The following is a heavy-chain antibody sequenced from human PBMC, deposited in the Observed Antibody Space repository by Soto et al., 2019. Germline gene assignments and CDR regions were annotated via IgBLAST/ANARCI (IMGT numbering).Heavy chain of an antibody. D-gene: IGHD6-19*01. J-gene: IGHJ4*02. CDR2: IIPMFGTA. V-gene: IGHV1-69*01. CDR1: GGTFSSYA. CDR3: ARFARSSGYVDF. Sequence: QVQLVQSGAEVKKPGSSVKVSCKVSGGTFSSYAISWVRQAPGQGLEWMGGIIPMFGTANYAQKFHGRVTIIADEATSTVYMELRSLRSEDTAVYFCARFARSSGYVDFWGQGTLVTVSS.